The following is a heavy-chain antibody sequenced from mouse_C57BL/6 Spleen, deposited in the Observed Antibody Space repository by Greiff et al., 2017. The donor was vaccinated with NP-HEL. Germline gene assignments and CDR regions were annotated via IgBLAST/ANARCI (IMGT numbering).Heavy chain of an antibody. CDR1: GYTFTSYW. CDR3: AREAISTVVAKGFAY. V-gene: IGHV1-7*01. CDR2: INPSSGYT. Sequence: VQLQQSGAELAKPGASVKLSCKASGYTFTSYWMHWVKQRPGQGLEWIGYINPSSGYTKYNQKFKDKATLTADKSSSTAYMQLSSLTYEDSAGYYCAREAISTVVAKGFAYWGQGTLVTVSA. J-gene: IGHJ3*01. D-gene: IGHD1-1*01.